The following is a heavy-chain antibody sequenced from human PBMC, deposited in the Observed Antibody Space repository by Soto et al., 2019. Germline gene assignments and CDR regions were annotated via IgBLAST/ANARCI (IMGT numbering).Heavy chain of an antibody. CDR2: INYSGST. CDR1: GGSISSSPYY. V-gene: IGHV4-39*01. Sequence: QLQLQESGPGLVKTSETLSLTCTVSGGSISSSPYYWGWIRQPPGKGLEWIGSINYSGSTYYNPSLKIRLTLSVDTSKNQFSLRVTSVTAADTALYYCSRRAPEGFDPWGQGTLVTVSS. J-gene: IGHJ5*02. CDR3: SRRAPEGFDP.